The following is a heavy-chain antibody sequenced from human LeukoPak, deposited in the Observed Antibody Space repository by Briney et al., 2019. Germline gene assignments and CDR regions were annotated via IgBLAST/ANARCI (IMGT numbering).Heavy chain of an antibody. J-gene: IGHJ4*02. D-gene: IGHD3-22*01. V-gene: IGHV3-48*03. CDR2: ISSSGSTI. CDR3: ARQISIDSSGYYYVERGTLYYFDY. CDR1: GFTFSSYE. Sequence: GGSLRLSCAASGFTFSSYEMNWVRQAPGKGLEGVSYISSSGSTIYYADSVKGRFTISRDNAKISIYLQMNSLRADDTAVYYCARQISIDSSGYYYVERGTLYYFDYWGQGTLVTVSS.